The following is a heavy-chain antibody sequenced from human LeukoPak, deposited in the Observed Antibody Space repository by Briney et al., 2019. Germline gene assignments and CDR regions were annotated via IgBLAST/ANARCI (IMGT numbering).Heavy chain of an antibody. D-gene: IGHD3-3*01. V-gene: IGHV3-30*04. CDR2: ISFDGNNK. J-gene: IGHJ6*02. CDR1: GFSFNNYA. Sequence: GGSLRLSCIASGFSFNNYAMHWVRQAPGKGLEWVAVISFDGNNKFYADSAKGRFIISRDNSKNTLYLQMNSLRAEDTAVYYCARDRVPTIFGVVSGMDVWGQGTTVTVSS. CDR3: ARDRVPTIFGVVSGMDV.